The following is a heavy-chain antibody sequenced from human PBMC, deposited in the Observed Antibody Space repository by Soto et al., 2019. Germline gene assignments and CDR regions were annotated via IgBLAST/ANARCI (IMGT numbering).Heavy chain of an antibody. CDR3: ARDTGWGLGY. V-gene: IGHV4-4*02. CDR1: GDSINSNYC. J-gene: IGHJ4*02. CDR2: IYYSGGT. Sequence: QVQLQESGPGLVRPSGTLSLTCAVSGDSINSNYCWTWVRQPPGKGLEWIAEIYYSGGTSYNPSLNSRVTISMDKSKNQFSLNLTSVTAADTAMYYCARDTGWGLGYWGQGTLVTVSS. D-gene: IGHD6-19*01.